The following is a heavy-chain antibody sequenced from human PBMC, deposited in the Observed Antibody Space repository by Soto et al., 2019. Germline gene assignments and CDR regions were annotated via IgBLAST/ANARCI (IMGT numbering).Heavy chain of an antibody. D-gene: IGHD2-15*01. CDR3: ARDQDCSGGSCYSSGFDY. Sequence: PSETLSLTCTVSGGSISSYYWSWIRQPPGKGLEWIGYIYYSGSTNYNPSLKSRVTISVDTSKNQFSLKLSSVTAADTAVYYCARDQDCSGGSCYSSGFDYWGQGTLVTVSS. CDR1: GGSISSYY. CDR2: IYYSGST. J-gene: IGHJ4*02. V-gene: IGHV4-59*01.